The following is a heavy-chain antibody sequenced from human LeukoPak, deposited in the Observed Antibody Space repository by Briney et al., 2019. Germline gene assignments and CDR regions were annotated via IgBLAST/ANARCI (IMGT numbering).Heavy chain of an antibody. CDR2: ISGSGGST. D-gene: IGHD2-21*02. V-gene: IGHV3-23*01. CDR3: ARYCGGDCYPRGAFDI. Sequence: PGGSLRLSCAASGFTFSSYAMSWVRQAQGKGLEWVSAISGSGGSTYYADSVKGRFTISRGNSKNTLYLQMNSLRAEDTAVYYCARYCGGDCYPRGAFDIWGQGTMVTVSS. CDR1: GFTFSSYA. J-gene: IGHJ3*02.